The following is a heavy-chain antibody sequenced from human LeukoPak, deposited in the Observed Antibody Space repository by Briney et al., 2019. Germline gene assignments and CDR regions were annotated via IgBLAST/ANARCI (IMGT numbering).Heavy chain of an antibody. CDR1: GGSINSNNYY. CDR3: QSRYLEWLLEY. CDR2: IYSSGSA. D-gene: IGHD3-3*01. Sequence: SETLSLTCTVSGGSINSNNYYWGWLRQPPGTGLEWIGSIYSSGSAYYNPSLKSRVTISVDTSKNQFSLRLSSVTAADTAVYYCQSRYLEWLLEYWGQGTLVTVSS. J-gene: IGHJ4*02. V-gene: IGHV4-39*01.